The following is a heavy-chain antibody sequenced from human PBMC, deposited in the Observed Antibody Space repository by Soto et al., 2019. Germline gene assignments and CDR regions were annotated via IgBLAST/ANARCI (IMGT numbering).Heavy chain of an antibody. CDR1: GGSFSGYY. Sequence: SETLSLTCAVYGGSFSGYYWSWIRQPPGKGLEWIGEINHSGSTNYNPSLKSRVTISVDTSKNQFSLKLSSVTAADTAVYYCARVPMVRGRCWFDPWGQGTLVTVSS. CDR3: ARVPMVRGRCWFDP. D-gene: IGHD3-10*01. CDR2: INHSGST. J-gene: IGHJ5*02. V-gene: IGHV4-34*01.